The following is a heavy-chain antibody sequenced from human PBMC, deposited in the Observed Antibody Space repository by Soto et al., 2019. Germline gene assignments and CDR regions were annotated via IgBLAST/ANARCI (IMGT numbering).Heavy chain of an antibody. D-gene: IGHD6-13*01. Sequence: ASVKVSCKASGGTFSSYAISWVRQAPGQGLEWMGGIIPIFGTANYAQKFQGRVTITADESTSTAYMELSSLRSEDTAVYYCARVTSAAAGTSLSFDYWGQGTLVTVSS. V-gene: IGHV1-69*13. CDR1: GGTFSSYA. CDR3: ARVTSAAAGTSLSFDY. CDR2: IIPIFGTA. J-gene: IGHJ4*02.